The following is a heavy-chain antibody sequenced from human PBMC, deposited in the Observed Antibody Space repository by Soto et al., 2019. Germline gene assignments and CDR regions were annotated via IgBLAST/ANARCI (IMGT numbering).Heavy chain of an antibody. CDR3: ASRYYYDSSGYYYPYYY. CDR1: GFTFSNYN. D-gene: IGHD3-22*01. V-gene: IGHV3-48*02. J-gene: IGHJ4*02. Sequence: GGSLRLSCAASGFTFSNYNMNWVRQAPGKGLEWVSSISSSSSTIYYADSVKGRFTISRDNAKNSLYLQMNSLRDEDTAVYYCASRYYYDSSGYYYPYYYWGQGTLGTVSA. CDR2: ISSSSSTI.